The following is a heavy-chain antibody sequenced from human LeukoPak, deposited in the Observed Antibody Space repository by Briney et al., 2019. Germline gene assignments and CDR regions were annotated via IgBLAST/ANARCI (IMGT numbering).Heavy chain of an antibody. CDR2: FDPEDGET. Sequence: ASVKVSCKVSGYTLTELSMHWVRQAPGTGLEWMGGFDPEDGETIYAQKFQGRVTMTEDTSTDTAYMELSSLRSEDTAVYYCATVGGPPPWCDPWGQGTLVTVSS. CDR1: GYTLTELS. D-gene: IGHD1-26*01. CDR3: ATVGGPPPWCDP. V-gene: IGHV1-24*01. J-gene: IGHJ5*02.